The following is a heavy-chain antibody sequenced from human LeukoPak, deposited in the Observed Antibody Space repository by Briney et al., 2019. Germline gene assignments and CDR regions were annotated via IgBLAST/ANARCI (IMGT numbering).Heavy chain of an antibody. D-gene: IGHD3-10*01. V-gene: IGHV3-15*01. Sequence: GGSLRLSCAASGFTFSNAWMSWVRQAPGKGLEWVGRIKSKTDGGTTDYAAPVKGRFTISRDDSKNTLYLQMNSLKTEGTAVYYCTTEVWYGSGSYYKVPDYWGQGTLVTVSS. J-gene: IGHJ4*02. CDR1: GFTFSNAW. CDR3: TTEVWYGSGSYYKVPDY. CDR2: IKSKTDGGTT.